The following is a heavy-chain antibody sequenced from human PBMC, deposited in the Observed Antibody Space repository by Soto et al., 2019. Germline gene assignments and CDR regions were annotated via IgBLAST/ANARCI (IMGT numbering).Heavy chain of an antibody. V-gene: IGHV1-69*13. D-gene: IGHD2-2*01. CDR1: GGTFSSYA. CDR2: IIPIFGTA. Sequence: GASVKVSCKASGGTFSSYAISWVRQAPGQGLEWMGGIIPIFGTANYAQKFQGRVTITADESTGTAYMELSSLRSEDTAVYYCARDPRYDCSSTSCSSYYYYGMDVWGQGTTVTVSS. CDR3: ARDPRYDCSSTSCSSYYYYGMDV. J-gene: IGHJ6*02.